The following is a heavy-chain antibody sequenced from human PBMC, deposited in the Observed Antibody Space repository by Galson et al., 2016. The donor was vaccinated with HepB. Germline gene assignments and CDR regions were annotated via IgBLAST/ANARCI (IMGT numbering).Heavy chain of an antibody. J-gene: IGHJ3*01. Sequence: SVKVSCKASGYTFTAYTLHWVRQAPGQRLEWMGWINPGYGDTKSSQDFQGRVTFSRDTSASTVYMSLSSLRSEDTAVYYCARGPHDYTNLPDAFDVWGHGTMVTVSS. V-gene: IGHV1-3*01. CDR2: INPGYGDT. CDR3: ARGPHDYTNLPDAFDV. D-gene: IGHD4-11*01. CDR1: GYTFTAYT.